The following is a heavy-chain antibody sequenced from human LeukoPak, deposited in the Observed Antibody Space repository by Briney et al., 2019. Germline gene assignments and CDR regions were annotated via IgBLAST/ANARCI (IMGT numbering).Heavy chain of an antibody. CDR2: IYYSGST. J-gene: IGHJ4*02. V-gene: IGHV4-59*01. CDR3: ARYGGSGSYYYYFDY. CDR1: GGSISSYY. Sequence: SETLSLTCTVSGGSISSYYWSWIRQPPGKGLEWIGYIYYSGSTNYNPSLKSRVTILVDTSKNQFSLKLSSVTAADTAVYYCARYGGSGSYYYYFDYWGQGTLVTVSS. D-gene: IGHD3-10*01.